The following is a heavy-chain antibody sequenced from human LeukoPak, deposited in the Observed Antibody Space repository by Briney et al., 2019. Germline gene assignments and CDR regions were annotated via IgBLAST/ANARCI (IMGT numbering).Heavy chain of an antibody. D-gene: IGHD1-26*01. CDR2: IDHTGTT. CDR1: GYSISSIYY. CDR3: ARNGGYGKFDY. J-gene: IGHJ4*02. Sequence: SETLTLTCAVSGYSISSIYYWGWIRRPPGKGLEWIGTIDHTGTTYYNPSLKSRVTLSVDTSKNQFSLTLNSVTAADTASYYCARNGGYGKFDYWGQGTLVTVSS. V-gene: IGHV4-38-2*01.